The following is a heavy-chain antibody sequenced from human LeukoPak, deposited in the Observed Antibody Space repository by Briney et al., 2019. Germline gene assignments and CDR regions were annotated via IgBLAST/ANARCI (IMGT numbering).Heavy chain of an antibody. CDR1: GYIFTSYW. CDR2: IFPGDSDT. Sequence: HGESLKISCKVSGYIFTSYWIAWVRQMPGKGLEWMGIIFPGDSDTRYSPSFQGQVTISDDKSISTAYLQWSSLKASDTATYYCARLPGSGHATNFDYWGQGTLVTVSS. J-gene: IGHJ4*02. CDR3: ARLPGSGHATNFDY. V-gene: IGHV5-51*01. D-gene: IGHD5-12*01.